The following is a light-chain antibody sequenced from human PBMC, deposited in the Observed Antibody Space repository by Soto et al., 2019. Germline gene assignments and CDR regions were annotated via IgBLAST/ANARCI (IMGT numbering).Light chain of an antibody. J-gene: IGKJ1*01. V-gene: IGKV3-15*01. Sequence: LVLTQSPATLSVSPGDRVTLSCRASQSVSNNLAWYQQRPGQAPRLLIYGASTRATGIPARFSGSGSGTEFTLTISSLQSEDFAVYYCQQYNDWPPWTFGQGTKVDIK. CDR3: QQYNDWPPWT. CDR2: GAS. CDR1: QSVSNN.